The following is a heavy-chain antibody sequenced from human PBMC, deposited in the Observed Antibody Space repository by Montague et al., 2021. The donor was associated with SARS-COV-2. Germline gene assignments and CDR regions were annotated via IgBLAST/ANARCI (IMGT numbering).Heavy chain of an antibody. J-gene: IGHJ4*02. CDR3: ARGYQLRFLEWSSRQSTFDY. CDR2: INHSGST. CDR1: GGSFSGYY. V-gene: IGHV4-34*01. D-gene: IGHD3-3*01. Sequence: SETLSLTCAVYGGSFSGYYWSWIRQPPGKGLEWIGEINHSGSTNYNPSFKSRVTISVDTSKNQFSLKLSSVTAADTAVYYCARGYQLRFLEWSSRQSTFDYWGRGTLVTVSS.